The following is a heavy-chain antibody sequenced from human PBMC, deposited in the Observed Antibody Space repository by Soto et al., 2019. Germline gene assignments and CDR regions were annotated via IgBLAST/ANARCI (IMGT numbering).Heavy chain of an antibody. D-gene: IGHD3-3*01. CDR1: GYTFTSYA. J-gene: IGHJ6*03. CDR2: INAGNGNT. Sequence: ASVKVSCKASGYTFTSYAMHWVRQAPGQRLEWMGWINAGNGNTKYSQKFQGRVTITRDTSASTAYMELSSLRSEDTTVYYCARDWRSGYPNYYYYMDVWGKGTTVTVSS. V-gene: IGHV1-3*01. CDR3: ARDWRSGYPNYYYYMDV.